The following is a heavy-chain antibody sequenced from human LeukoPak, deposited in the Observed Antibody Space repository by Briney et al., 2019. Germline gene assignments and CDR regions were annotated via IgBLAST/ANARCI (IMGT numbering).Heavy chain of an antibody. D-gene: IGHD3-10*01. J-gene: IGHJ5*02. CDR1: GFTFSSYA. CDR3: MRDYMGWFDP. CDR2: ISLDGSTE. V-gene: IGHV3-30-3*01. Sequence: GGSLRLSCVASGFTFSSYAMYWVRQAPGKGLEWVSIISLDGSTEFYADSVKGRFTISRDTASNTMHLEMNNLRIEDTAVYYCMRDYMGWFDPWGQGSLVTVSS.